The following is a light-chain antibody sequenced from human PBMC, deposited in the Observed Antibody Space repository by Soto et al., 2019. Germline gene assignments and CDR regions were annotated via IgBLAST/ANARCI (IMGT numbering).Light chain of an antibody. CDR2: DAT. V-gene: IGKV3-20*01. J-gene: IGKJ4*01. Sequence: EIVLTQSPGTLSLSPGERATLSCRASQSVSSNYLAWYQQKPGQAPRLLMFDATSRATGIPDGFSGSGSGTDFTLTISRLEPEDFAVYYCQQYGTLPVTFGGGTKVEIK. CDR3: QQYGTLPVT. CDR1: QSVSSNY.